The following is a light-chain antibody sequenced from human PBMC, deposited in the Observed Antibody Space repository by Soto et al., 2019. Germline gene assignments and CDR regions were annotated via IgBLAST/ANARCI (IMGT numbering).Light chain of an antibody. CDR1: QSLLHNNGYNY. CDR3: MQALQSPYT. V-gene: IGKV2-28*01. Sequence: DIVVTQSPLSLPVTPGEPASISCRSSQSLLHNNGYNYFNWYLQKAGQSPQLLIYLGSNRASGVPDRFSGSGSGTDFTLKISRVEAEDVGVYYCMQALQSPYTFGQGTKLEI. J-gene: IGKJ2*01. CDR2: LGS.